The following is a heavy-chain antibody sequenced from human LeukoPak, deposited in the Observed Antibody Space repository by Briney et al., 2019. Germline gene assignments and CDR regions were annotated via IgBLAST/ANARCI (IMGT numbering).Heavy chain of an antibody. Sequence: PGGSLRLSCAASGFTFSSYAMSWVRQAPGKGLEWVSAISGSGGSTYYADSVKGRFTISRDNSKNTLYLQMNSLRAEDTAVYYCARDSAPGDYYYYMDVWGKGTTVTISS. CDR2: ISGSGGST. CDR3: ARDSAPGDYYYYMDV. V-gene: IGHV3-23*01. CDR1: GFTFSSYA. D-gene: IGHD2-21*01. J-gene: IGHJ6*03.